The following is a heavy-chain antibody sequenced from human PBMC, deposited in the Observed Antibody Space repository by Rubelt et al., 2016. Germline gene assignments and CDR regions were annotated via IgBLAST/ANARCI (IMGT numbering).Heavy chain of an antibody. CDR3: ARRYDSSGYYSLLYGMDV. D-gene: IGHD3-22*01. CDR2: IYYSGST. Sequence: QLQLQESGPGLVKPSETLSLTCTVSGGSISSSSYYWGWIRQPPGTGLEWIGSIYYSGSTYYNPSLKRQLPVTVDTSKKRFARRRSFVTAADAAVYYCARRYDSSGYYSLLYGMDVWGQGTTVTVSS. V-gene: IGHV4-39*01. CDR1: GGSISSSSYY. J-gene: IGHJ6*02.